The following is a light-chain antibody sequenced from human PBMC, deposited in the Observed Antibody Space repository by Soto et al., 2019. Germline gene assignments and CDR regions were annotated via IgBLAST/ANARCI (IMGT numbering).Light chain of an antibody. CDR2: DNN. J-gene: IGLJ1*01. Sequence: QSVLTQPPSVSAAPGQKVTISCSGSSSNNGNNYVSWYQQLPGTAPKFLIYDNNKRPSGIPDRFSGSKSGTSATLGITGLQTGDEADYYCGTWDSSFYVFGTGTKVTVL. V-gene: IGLV1-51*01. CDR1: SSNNGNNY. CDR3: GTWDSSFYV.